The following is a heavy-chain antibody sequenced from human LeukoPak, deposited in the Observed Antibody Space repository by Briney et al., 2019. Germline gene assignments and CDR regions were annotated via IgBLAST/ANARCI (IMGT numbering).Heavy chain of an antibody. J-gene: IGHJ4*02. CDR2: ISSSSSTV. V-gene: IGHV3-48*02. D-gene: IGHD3-10*01. Sequence: GGSLRLSCAASGFTFSSYAMSWVRQAPGKGLEWVSYISSSSSTVYYADSVKGRFTISRDNAKNSLYLQMNSLRDEDTAVYYCARDRWNVLLWFGENVFDYWGQGTLVTVSS. CDR1: GFTFSSYA. CDR3: ARDRWNVLLWFGENVFDY.